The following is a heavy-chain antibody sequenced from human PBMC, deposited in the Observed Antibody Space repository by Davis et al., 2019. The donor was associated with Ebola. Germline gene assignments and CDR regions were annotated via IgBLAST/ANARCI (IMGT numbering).Heavy chain of an antibody. J-gene: IGHJ5*02. Sequence: SVKVSCKASSFTFSSSCMQWVRQARGQRLEWMGGIVVGSGSTTYAQKFRERLTMTRDMSTSTAYMELSSLKASDTAMYYCARGMRDDWFDPWGQGTMVTVSS. CDR2: IVVGSGST. CDR1: SFTFSSSC. CDR3: ARGMRDDWFDP. V-gene: IGHV1-58*02.